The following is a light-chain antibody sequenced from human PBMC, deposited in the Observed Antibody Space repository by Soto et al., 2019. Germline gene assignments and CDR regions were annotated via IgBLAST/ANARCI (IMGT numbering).Light chain of an antibody. CDR1: QSISSNY. J-gene: IGKJ4*01. CDR2: GAS. Sequence: EIVLTQSPGTLSLSPGERATLSCRASQSISSNYLAWYQQKPGQAPRLLIYGASSRATDVPDRFSGSGSETDFTLTISGLEPEDFAVYYCQQYATAPLTFGGGTKLEIK. CDR3: QQYATAPLT. V-gene: IGKV3-20*01.